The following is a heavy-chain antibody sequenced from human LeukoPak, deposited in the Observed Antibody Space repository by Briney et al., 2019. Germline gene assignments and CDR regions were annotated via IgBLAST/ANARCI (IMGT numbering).Heavy chain of an antibody. J-gene: IGHJ4*02. CDR3: AKADGNYYDSSGLPSDY. V-gene: IGHV3-23*01. D-gene: IGHD3-22*01. Sequence: GGSLRLSCAASGFTFSSYAMSWVRQAPGKGLEGVSAISGSGGSTYYADSVKGRFTISRDNSKNTLYLQMNSLRAEDTAVYYCAKADGNYYDSSGLPSDYWGQGTLVTVSS. CDR1: GFTFSSYA. CDR2: ISGSGGST.